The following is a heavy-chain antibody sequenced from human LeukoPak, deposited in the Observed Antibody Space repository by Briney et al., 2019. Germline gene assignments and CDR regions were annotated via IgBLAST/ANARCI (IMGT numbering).Heavy chain of an antibody. J-gene: IGHJ4*02. CDR1: GFTFSSYS. V-gene: IGHV3-21*01. CDR2: ISSSSSYI. D-gene: IGHD5-18*01. CDR3: ARWVDTTMDYYFDY. Sequence: GGSLRLSCAASGFTFSSYSMNWVRQAPGKGLEWVSSISSSSSYIYYADSVKGRFTISRDNAKNSLYLQMNSLRAEDTAVYYCARWVDTTMDYYFDYWGQGTLVTVSS.